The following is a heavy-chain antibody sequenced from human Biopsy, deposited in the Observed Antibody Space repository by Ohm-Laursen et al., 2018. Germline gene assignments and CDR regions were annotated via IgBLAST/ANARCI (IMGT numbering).Heavy chain of an antibody. V-gene: IGHV4-4*07. Sequence: SDTLSLTCSVSGDSINNYYWSWIRQPAGKGLEWIGRIYTSGSPNYNLSLESRVTMSVDTSKNQFSLNLRSVTAADSAVYYCARGTGRYYVYGAFDIGGQGTGVTASS. CDR3: ARGTGRYYVYGAFDI. J-gene: IGHJ3*02. CDR2: IYTSGSP. CDR1: GDSINNYY. D-gene: IGHD1-26*01.